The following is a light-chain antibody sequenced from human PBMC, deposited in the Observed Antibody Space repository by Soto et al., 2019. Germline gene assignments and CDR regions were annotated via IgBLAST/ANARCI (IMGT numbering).Light chain of an antibody. Sequence: QSALTQPRSLSGSPGQSVTISCTGPSSDVGGYNYVSWYQQHPGKAPKVMIYDVSKRPSGVPDRFSGSKSGNTASLTISGLQAEDEADYYCCSYAGSYTFYVFGTGTKLTVL. V-gene: IGLV2-11*01. CDR3: CSYAGSYTFYV. J-gene: IGLJ1*01. CDR2: DVS. CDR1: SSDVGGYNY.